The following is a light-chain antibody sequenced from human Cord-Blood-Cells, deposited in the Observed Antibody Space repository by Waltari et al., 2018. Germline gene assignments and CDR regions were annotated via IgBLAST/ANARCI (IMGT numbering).Light chain of an antibody. CDR2: GAS. Sequence: EIVMTQSPATLSVSPGERATLSCRASQSVSSKLAWYQQKPGQAPRLLIYGASTRATGIPARFSGSGSRPEFTLNISRLQSEDCAVYYCQQYNNWPPWTFGQGTKVEIK. CDR1: QSVSSK. V-gene: IGKV3-15*01. CDR3: QQYNNWPPWT. J-gene: IGKJ1*01.